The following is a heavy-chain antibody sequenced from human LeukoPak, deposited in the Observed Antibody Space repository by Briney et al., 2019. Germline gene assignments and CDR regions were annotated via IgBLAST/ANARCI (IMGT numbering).Heavy chain of an antibody. J-gene: IGHJ4*02. V-gene: IGHV3-23*01. CDR2: ISGSGGST. Sequence: PGGSLRLSCAASGFTFSSYGMSWVRQAPGKGLEWVSAISGSGGSTYYADSVKGRFTISRDNSKNTLYLQMNSLRAEDTAVYYCAKVRGSSWLALWYFDYWGQGTLVTVSS. D-gene: IGHD6-13*01. CDR1: GFTFSSYG. CDR3: AKVRGSSWLALWYFDY.